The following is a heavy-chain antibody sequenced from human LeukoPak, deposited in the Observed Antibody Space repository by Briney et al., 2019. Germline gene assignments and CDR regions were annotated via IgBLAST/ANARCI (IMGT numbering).Heavy chain of an antibody. V-gene: IGHV4-31*03. J-gene: IGHJ4*02. CDR2: IYYSGST. Sequence: SQTLSLTCTVSGGSISSGGYYWSWIRQHPGKGLEWIGYIYYSGSTYYNPSLKSRVTISVDTSKNQFSLKLSSVTAADTAVYYCARGNIEYYDFWSGPPDYWGQGTLVTVSS. CDR3: ARGNIEYYDFWSGPPDY. D-gene: IGHD3-3*01. CDR1: GGSISSGGYY.